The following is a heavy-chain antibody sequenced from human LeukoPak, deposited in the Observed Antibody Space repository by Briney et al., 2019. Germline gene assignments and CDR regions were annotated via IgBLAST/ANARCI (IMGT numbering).Heavy chain of an antibody. V-gene: IGHV3-66*01. Sequence: PGGSLRLSCAASGFTVSSNYVSWVRQAPGKGLEWVSVIYSSGSTNYADSVKDRFTISRDNSKSTLYLQMRSLRAEDTAVYYCVRELEPPPGEERDHWGQGTLVTVSS. CDR3: VRELEPPPGEERDH. J-gene: IGHJ4*02. D-gene: IGHD3-10*01. CDR2: IYSSGST. CDR1: GFTVSSNY.